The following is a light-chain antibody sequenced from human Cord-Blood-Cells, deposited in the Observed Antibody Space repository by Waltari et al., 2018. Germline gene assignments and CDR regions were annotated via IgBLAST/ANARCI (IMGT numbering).Light chain of an antibody. CDR2: GNS. Sequence: QSVLTQPPSVSGAPGQRVTISCTGRSSNIGAGYDVHWYQQLPGTAPKLLINGNSNRPSGVPDRFSGSKSGTSASLAITGLQAEDEADYYCQSYDSSLRVFGGGTKLTVL. CDR3: QSYDSSLRV. CDR1: SSNIGAGYD. V-gene: IGLV1-40*01. J-gene: IGLJ3*02.